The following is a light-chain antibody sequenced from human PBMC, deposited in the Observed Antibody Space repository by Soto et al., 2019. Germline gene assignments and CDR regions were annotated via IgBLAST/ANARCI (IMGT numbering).Light chain of an antibody. J-gene: IGKJ5*01. CDR2: ATS. V-gene: IGKV1-12*01. CDR1: QGISGW. CDR3: QQSYSTPIT. Sequence: DVQMTPSPSSVSASVGERVTITCRASQGISGWLAWYQQKPGKAPKLLIYATSTLHVGVPSRFSGSRSGTDFTLTISSLQPEDFATYYCQQSYSTPITFGQGTRLEI.